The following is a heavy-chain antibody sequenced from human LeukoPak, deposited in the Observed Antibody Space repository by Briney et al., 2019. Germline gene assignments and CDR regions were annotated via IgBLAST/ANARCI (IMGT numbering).Heavy chain of an antibody. J-gene: IGHJ5*02. CDR3: VRDSRPPDSIHFWSVNLFDP. Sequence: PGGSLKLSCAASGFTFSSYAMSWVRQAPGKGLEWVSAISGSGGSTYYADSVKGRFTISRDNSKNTLYLQMNSLRPEDTAVYYCVRDSRPPDSIHFWSVNLFDPWGQGTLVTVSS. CDR1: GFTFSSYA. D-gene: IGHD3-3*02. CDR2: ISGSGGST. V-gene: IGHV3-23*01.